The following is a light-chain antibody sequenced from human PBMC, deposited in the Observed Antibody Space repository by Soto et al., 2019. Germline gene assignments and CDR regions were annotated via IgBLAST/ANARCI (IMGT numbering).Light chain of an antibody. V-gene: IGKV1-12*01. Sequence: DIQMTQSPSSVSASVGDTVNITCRASHVISNWLAWYQQKAGKAPKLLIYAASRLQSGVPSRFSGSGSGPDFTLTISGLQPEDVPSYYCQQANDFPYTFGQGTKLEI. CDR3: QQANDFPYT. CDR1: HVISNW. CDR2: AAS. J-gene: IGKJ2*01.